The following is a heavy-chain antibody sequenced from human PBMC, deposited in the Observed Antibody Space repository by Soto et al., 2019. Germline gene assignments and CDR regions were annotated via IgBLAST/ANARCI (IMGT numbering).Heavy chain of an antibody. CDR2: ISSSGGAI. CDR3: AKGRRPLITIFGVVCGVYYYYGMDV. Sequence: GGSLRLSCAASGFTFSDYYMSWIRQAPGKGLEWISYISSSGGAIYHADSVKGRFTISRDNAKNSLYLQMNGLGAEDTAVYYCAKGRRPLITIFGVVCGVYYYYGMDVWGQGTTVTVSS. D-gene: IGHD3-3*01. CDR1: GFTFSDYY. J-gene: IGHJ6*02. V-gene: IGHV3-11*01.